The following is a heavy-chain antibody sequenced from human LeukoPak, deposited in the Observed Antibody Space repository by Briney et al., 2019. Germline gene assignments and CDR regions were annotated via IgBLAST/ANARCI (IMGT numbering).Heavy chain of an antibody. J-gene: IGHJ2*01. CDR2: IYSGTI. Sequence: GGSLRLSCTVSGFTVSSNSMSWVRQAPGKGLEWVSFIYSGTIHYSDSVKGRFTISRDNSKNTLYLQMNSLRAEDTAVYYCARVSSSWYQDWYFDLWGRGTLVTVSS. CDR1: GFTVSSNS. CDR3: ARVSSSWYQDWYFDL. V-gene: IGHV3-53*01. D-gene: IGHD6-13*01.